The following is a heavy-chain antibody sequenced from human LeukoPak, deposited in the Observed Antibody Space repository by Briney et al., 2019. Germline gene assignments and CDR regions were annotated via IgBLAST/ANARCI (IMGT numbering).Heavy chain of an antibody. CDR1: GCTFTGYY. CDR3: ARMASGSSGWYNWFDP. D-gene: IGHD6-19*01. V-gene: IGHV1-2*02. J-gene: IGHJ5*02. CDR2: INPNSGGT. Sequence: ASVKVSCKASGCTFTGYYMHWVRQAPGQGLEWMGWINPNSGGTNYAQKFQGRVTMTRDTSISTAYMELSRLRSDDTAVYYCARMASGSSGWYNWFDPWGQGTLVTVSS.